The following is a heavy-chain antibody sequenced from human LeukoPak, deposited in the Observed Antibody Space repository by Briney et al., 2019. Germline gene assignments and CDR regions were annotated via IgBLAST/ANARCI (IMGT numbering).Heavy chain of an antibody. V-gene: IGHV4-34*01. Sequence: SETLSLTCAVYGGSFSGYYWSWIRQPPGKGLEWIGEINHSGSTNYNPSLKSRVTMSVDTSKNQFSLKLSSVTAADTAVYYCARTPYDSSGYPVYFDYWGQGTLVTVSS. CDR2: INHSGST. CDR3: ARTPYDSSGYPVYFDY. D-gene: IGHD3-22*01. CDR1: GGSFSGYY. J-gene: IGHJ4*02.